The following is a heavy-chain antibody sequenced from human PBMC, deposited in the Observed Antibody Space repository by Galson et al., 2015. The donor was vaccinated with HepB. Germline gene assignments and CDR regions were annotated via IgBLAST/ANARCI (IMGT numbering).Heavy chain of an antibody. CDR1: GFTFSSYA. D-gene: IGHD3-10*01. CDR2: ISGSGGST. J-gene: IGHJ4*02. CDR3: AKDQDYYGSGSYYLDY. V-gene: IGHV3-23*01. Sequence: SLRLSCAASGFTFSSYAMSWVRQAPGKGLEWVSAISGSGGSTYYADSVKGRFTISRDNSKNTLYLQMNSLRAEDTAVYYCAKDQDYYGSGSYYLDYWGQGTLVTVSS.